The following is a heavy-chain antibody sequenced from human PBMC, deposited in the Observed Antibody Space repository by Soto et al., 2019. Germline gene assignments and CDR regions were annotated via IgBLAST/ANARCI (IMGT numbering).Heavy chain of an antibody. D-gene: IGHD6-6*01. V-gene: IGHV4-34*01. CDR3: ARGSPNIAARPGWFDP. CDR2: INHRGST. Sequence: QVQLQQWGAGLLKPSETLSLTCAVYGGSFSGYYWSWIRQPPGKGLAWIGEINHRGSTNYNPSLKSRVTISVDTSMNQFSLKLSAVTAADTAVYYCARGSPNIAARPGWFDPWGQGTLVTVSS. J-gene: IGHJ5*02. CDR1: GGSFSGYY.